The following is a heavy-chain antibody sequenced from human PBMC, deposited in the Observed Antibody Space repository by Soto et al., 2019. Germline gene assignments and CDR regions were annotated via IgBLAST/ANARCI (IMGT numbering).Heavy chain of an antibody. D-gene: IGHD3-10*01. Sequence: EVQLLESGGGLVQPGGSLRLSCAASGFSFSSYAMSWVRQSPGRGLNWVSVITGSGGSTYYADSVKGRFTISRDNSKNTLYLQMNRLRDEDTAVYYCAKDLAVFRGLIYYGMDVSGQGTTVTVSS. CDR3: AKDLAVFRGLIYYGMDV. J-gene: IGHJ6*02. CDR2: ITGSGGST. CDR1: GFSFSSYA. V-gene: IGHV3-23*01.